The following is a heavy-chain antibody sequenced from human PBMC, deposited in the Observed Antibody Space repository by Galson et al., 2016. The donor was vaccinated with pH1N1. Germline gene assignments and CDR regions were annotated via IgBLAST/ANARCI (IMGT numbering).Heavy chain of an antibody. Sequence: QSGAEVKKPGESLKISCKGSGYSSTTSWVGWVRQMPGKGLEWLGIIYAGDSDTRYSPSFQGQVTISVDKSINPAYLQWSSLEASDTAMYYCAICHGSVTAPVGVDYWGQGTLVTVSS. D-gene: IGHD2-15*01. J-gene: IGHJ4*02. CDR3: AICHGSVTAPVGVDY. CDR1: GYSSTTSW. CDR2: IYAGDSDT. V-gene: IGHV5-51*01.